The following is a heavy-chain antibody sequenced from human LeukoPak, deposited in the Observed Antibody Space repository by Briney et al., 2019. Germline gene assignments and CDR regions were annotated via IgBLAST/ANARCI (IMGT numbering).Heavy chain of an antibody. J-gene: IGHJ4*02. CDR1: GYTFTSYG. D-gene: IGHD6-13*01. CDR3: AGSSSWYLQGDY. CDR2: ISAYNGNT. V-gene: IGHV1-18*01. Sequence: ASVKVSCKASGYTFTSYGISWVRQAPGQGLEWMGWISAYNGNTNYAQKLQGRVTMTTDTSTSTAYMEPRSLRSDDTAVYYCAGSSSWYLQGDYWGQGTLVTVSS.